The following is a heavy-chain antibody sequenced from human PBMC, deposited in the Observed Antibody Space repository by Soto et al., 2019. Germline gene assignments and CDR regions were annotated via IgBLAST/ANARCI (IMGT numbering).Heavy chain of an antibody. CDR3: ARDKVVVAQSTKGRFDP. Sequence: VASVKVSCKASGYTFTGYYMHWVRQAPGQGLEWMGWINPNSGGTNYAQKFQGRVTMTRDTSISTAYMELSRLRSDDTAVYYCARDKVVVAQSTKGRFDPWGQGTLVTVSS. J-gene: IGHJ5*02. V-gene: IGHV1-2*02. D-gene: IGHD2-15*01. CDR1: GYTFTGYY. CDR2: INPNSGGT.